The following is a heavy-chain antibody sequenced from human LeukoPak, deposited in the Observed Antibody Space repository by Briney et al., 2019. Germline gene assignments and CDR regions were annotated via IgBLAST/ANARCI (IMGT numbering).Heavy chain of an antibody. CDR2: INPNSGGT. CDR1: GYTFTAYY. Sequence: GASVKVSCKASGYTFTAYYMHWVRQAPGQGLEWMGRINPNSGGTNYAQKFQGRVTITADESTSTAYMELSSLRSEDTAVYYCARASLGTVTTGVWFDPWGQGTLVTVSS. D-gene: IGHD4-17*01. J-gene: IGHJ5*02. CDR3: ARASLGTVTTGVWFDP. V-gene: IGHV1-2*06.